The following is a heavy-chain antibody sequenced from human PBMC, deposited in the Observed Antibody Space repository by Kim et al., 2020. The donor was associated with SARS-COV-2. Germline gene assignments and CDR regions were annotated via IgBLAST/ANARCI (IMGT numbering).Heavy chain of an antibody. CDR1: GFTFNSYV. D-gene: IGHD1-26*01. CDR2: ISGSGSST. J-gene: IGHJ4*02. CDR3: AKKLGGSWTFDY. Sequence: GGSLRLSCAASGFTFNSYVMNWVRQAPGKGLEWVSAISGSGSSTYYADSVKGRFTISRDNSKNTLYLQLNSLRAEDTAIYYCAKKLGGSWTFDYWGQGTLVTVSS. V-gene: IGHV3-23*01.